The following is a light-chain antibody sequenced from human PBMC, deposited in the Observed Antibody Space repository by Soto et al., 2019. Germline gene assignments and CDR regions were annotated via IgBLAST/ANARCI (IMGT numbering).Light chain of an antibody. Sequence: DIQMTQSPAILSASVGDRVTITCRASQSISSWVAWYQQKPGKAPKPLIYKASSLESGVPSRFSGSGSGTEFTLTISSLQPDDFATYLCQQYNSYWTFGQGTKVDIK. V-gene: IGKV1-5*03. CDR3: QQYNSYWT. CDR2: KAS. CDR1: QSISSW. J-gene: IGKJ1*01.